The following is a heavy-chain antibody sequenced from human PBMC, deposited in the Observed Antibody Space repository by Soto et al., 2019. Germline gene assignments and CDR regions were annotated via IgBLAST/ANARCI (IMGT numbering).Heavy chain of an antibody. CDR1: GGSFSGYY. CDR3: ARGPSWNAPHY. CDR2: MNHSGST. Sequence: SETLSLTCAVYGGSFSGYYWSWIRQPPGKGLEWIGDMNHSGSTNYNPSLKSRVTISVDTSKNQFSLRLSSVTAADTAVYYCARGPSWNAPHYWGQGTLVTVSS. D-gene: IGHD1-1*01. J-gene: IGHJ4*02. V-gene: IGHV4-34*01.